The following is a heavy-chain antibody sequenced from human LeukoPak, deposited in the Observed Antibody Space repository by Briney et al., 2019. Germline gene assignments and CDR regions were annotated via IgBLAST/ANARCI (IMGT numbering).Heavy chain of an antibody. D-gene: IGHD3-3*01. J-gene: IGHJ4*02. Sequence: SETLSLTCAVYGGSFSSYYWSWIRQPPGKGLEWIGYIYYSGSTNYNPSLKSRVTISVDTSKNQFSLKLSSVTAADTAVYYCASIWSGSYDYWGQGTLVTVSS. CDR1: GGSFSSYY. CDR2: IYYSGST. CDR3: ASIWSGSYDY. V-gene: IGHV4-59*08.